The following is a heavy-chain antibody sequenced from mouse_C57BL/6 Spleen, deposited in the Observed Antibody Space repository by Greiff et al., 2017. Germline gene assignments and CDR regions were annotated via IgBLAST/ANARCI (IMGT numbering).Heavy chain of an antibody. Sequence: VQLQQSGAELVRPGASVKLSCTASGFNIKDDYMHWVKQRPEQGLEWIGWIDPENGDTEYASKFQGKATITADTSSNTAYLQLSSLTSEDTAVYYCTTPYPYYGSGYGFAYWGQGTLVTVSA. V-gene: IGHV14-4*01. CDR2: IDPENGDT. CDR3: TTPYPYYGSGYGFAY. J-gene: IGHJ3*01. D-gene: IGHD1-1*01. CDR1: GFNIKDDY.